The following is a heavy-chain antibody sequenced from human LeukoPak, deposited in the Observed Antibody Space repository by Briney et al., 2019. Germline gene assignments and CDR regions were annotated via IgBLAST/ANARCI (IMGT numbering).Heavy chain of an antibody. D-gene: IGHD3-10*01. CDR3: AKDGPGGDYYYYGMDV. CDR1: GFTFSSDA. CDR2: ISGSGGST. J-gene: IGHJ6*04. V-gene: IGHV3-23*01. Sequence: PGGSLRFSCAASGFTFSSDAMSWVRQAPGKGLEWVSAISGSGGSTYYADSVKGRFTISRDNSKNTLYLQMNSLRAEDTAVYYCAKDGPGGDYYYYGMDVWGKGTTVTVSS.